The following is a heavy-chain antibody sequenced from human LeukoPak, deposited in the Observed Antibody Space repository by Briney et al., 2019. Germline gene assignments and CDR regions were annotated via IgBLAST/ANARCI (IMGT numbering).Heavy chain of an antibody. V-gene: IGHV3-9*01. D-gene: IGHD5-24*01. CDR1: GFTFDDYA. CDR2: ISWNSDSI. Sequence: GGSLRLSCAASGFTFDDYAMHWVRQAPGKGLEWVSGISWNSDSIGYADSVKGRFTISRDNAKNSLYLQMNSLRAEDTAVYYCARRDGYNSFYFDYWGQGTLVTVSS. J-gene: IGHJ4*02. CDR3: ARRDGYNSFYFDY.